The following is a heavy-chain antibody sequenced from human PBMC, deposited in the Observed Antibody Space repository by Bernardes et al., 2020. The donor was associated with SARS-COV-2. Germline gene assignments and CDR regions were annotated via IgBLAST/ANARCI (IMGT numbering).Heavy chain of an antibody. V-gene: IGHV1-2*02. Sequence: ASVKVSCKVSGYTLTELSMHWVRQAPGQGLEWMGWINPNSGVTNYAQNFQGRVTMTRDTSISTAYMELSRLRSDDTAVYYCARDLDRLYSGSRTDAFDIWGQGTMVTVSS. CDR3: ARDLDRLYSGSRTDAFDI. CDR2: INPNSGVT. J-gene: IGHJ3*02. CDR1: GYTLTELS. D-gene: IGHD1-26*01.